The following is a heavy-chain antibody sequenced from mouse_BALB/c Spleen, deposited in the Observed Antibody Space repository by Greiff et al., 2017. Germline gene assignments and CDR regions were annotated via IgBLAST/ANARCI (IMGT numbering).Heavy chain of an antibody. Sequence: DVMLVESGGDLVKPGGSLKLSCAASGFTFSSYAMSWVRQTPEKRLEWVATISSGGSYTYYPDSVKGRFTISRDNAKNTLYLQMSSLRSEDTAMYYCARIRGTGYWGQGTTLTVSS. CDR2: ISSGGSYT. CDR3: ARIRGTGY. CDR1: GFTFSSYA. V-gene: IGHV5-9-1*01. J-gene: IGHJ2*01. D-gene: IGHD2-14*01.